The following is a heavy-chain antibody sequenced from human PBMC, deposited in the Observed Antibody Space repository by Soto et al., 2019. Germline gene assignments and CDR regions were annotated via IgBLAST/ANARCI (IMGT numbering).Heavy chain of an antibody. D-gene: IGHD3-16*01. CDR3: AMDYGGRTESFKR. V-gene: IGHV1-18*04. CDR2: ISPLKGRT. Sequence: QVQLVQSGPDLKRPGASMNVSCKASGYTFNSYGISSVRQAPGQGLEWMAWISPLKGRTQYSQKAQGRVTLSTDTSSTAGYMVMTTLRVDDTAVYYCAMDYGGRTESFKRWGQGTLVTVS. CDR1: GYTFNSYG. J-gene: IGHJ1*01.